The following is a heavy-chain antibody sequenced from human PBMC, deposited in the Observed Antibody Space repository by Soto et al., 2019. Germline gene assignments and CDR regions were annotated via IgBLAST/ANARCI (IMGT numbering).Heavy chain of an antibody. V-gene: IGHV4-30-2*01. CDR1: GGSISSGTSS. CDR2: IYRNGST. Sequence: QMHLQESGSGLVKPSQTLSLTCAVSGGSISSGTSSWSWIRQPPGKGLEWIGHIYRNGSTYFNPALTSRVTISIDRSKNQFSLKLSSVTAADTAVYYCARGEGADRLVFDYWGQGTLVTVSS. CDR3: ARGEGADRLVFDY. J-gene: IGHJ4*02. D-gene: IGHD6-6*01.